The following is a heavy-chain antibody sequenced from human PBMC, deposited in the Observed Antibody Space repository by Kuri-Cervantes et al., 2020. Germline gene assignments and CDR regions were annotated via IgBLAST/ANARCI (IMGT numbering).Heavy chain of an antibody. CDR2: IYSGGST. Sequence: GGSLRLSCAASGFTFSSYGMSWVRQAPGKGLERVSVIYSGGSTYYADSVKGRFTISRDNSKNTLYLQMNSLRAEDTAVYYCARSSAGSGYFDYWGQGTLVTVSS. J-gene: IGHJ4*02. CDR3: ARSSAGSGYFDY. CDR1: GFTFSSYG. V-gene: IGHV3-53*01. D-gene: IGHD3-10*01.